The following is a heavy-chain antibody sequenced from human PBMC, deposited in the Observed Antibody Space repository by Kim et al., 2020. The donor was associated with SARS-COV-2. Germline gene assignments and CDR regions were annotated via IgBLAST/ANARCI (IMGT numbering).Heavy chain of an antibody. Sequence: GGSLRLSCAASGFTFSSYSMNWVRQAPGKGLEWVSYISSSSTTIYYADSVKGRFTISRDNAKNSLYLQMNSLRAEDTAVYYCARAGWYYYDSSGYYPLDYWGQGTLVTVSS. CDR3: ARAGWYYYDSSGYYPLDY. CDR1: GFTFSSYS. CDR2: ISSSSTTI. J-gene: IGHJ4*02. D-gene: IGHD3-22*01. V-gene: IGHV3-48*04.